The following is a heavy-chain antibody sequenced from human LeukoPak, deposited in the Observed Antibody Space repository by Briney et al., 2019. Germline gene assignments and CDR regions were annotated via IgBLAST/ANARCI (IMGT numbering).Heavy chain of an antibody. Sequence: PGGSLRLSCAASGFTFNSFTMNWVRQAPGKGLEWVSSISSSTTYTYYADSVKGRFAISRDNAKNSLYLQMNSLRAEDTAVYYCARHMIGLAGAFDIWGQGTMVTVSS. CDR2: ISSSTTYT. J-gene: IGHJ3*02. CDR3: ARHMIGLAGAFDI. CDR1: GFTFNSFT. V-gene: IGHV3-21*01. D-gene: IGHD3-16*01.